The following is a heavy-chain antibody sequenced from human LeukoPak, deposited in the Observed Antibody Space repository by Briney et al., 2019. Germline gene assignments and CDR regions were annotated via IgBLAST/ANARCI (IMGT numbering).Heavy chain of an antibody. J-gene: IGHJ4*02. CDR3: ERDSSMTARPFVSIDY. CDR2: IHTSGSV. CDR1: GGSISTYY. V-gene: IGHV4-4*07. Sequence: PSETLSLTCTVSGGSISTYYWSWVRQPAGKGLEWIGRIHTSGSVDYNPSLKSRVTMSVDTSKKQFSLTLSSVTAADTAMYYCERDSSMTARPFVSIDYWGQGTLVTVSS. D-gene: IGHD6-6*01.